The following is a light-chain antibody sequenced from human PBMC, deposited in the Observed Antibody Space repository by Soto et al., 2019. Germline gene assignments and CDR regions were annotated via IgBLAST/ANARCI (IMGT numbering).Light chain of an antibody. CDR3: QQSFTTPYT. CDR1: QTINKN. CDR2: STS. Sequence: DIQMTQSPSSLSASVGDRVTITCRASQTINKNLNWYQQKPGQAPRLLIYSTSDFQSGVTSRFSGSGSGTDFTLTISDLQPEDFATYYCQQSFTTPYTFGQGTELEI. V-gene: IGKV1-39*01. J-gene: IGKJ2*01.